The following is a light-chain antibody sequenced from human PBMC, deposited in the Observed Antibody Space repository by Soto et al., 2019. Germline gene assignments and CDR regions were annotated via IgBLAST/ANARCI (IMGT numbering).Light chain of an antibody. CDR2: KAS. Sequence: DLQMTQCPSTLSASVGDRVTITCRASQSISSWLAWYQQKPGKAPKLLIYKASSLESGGPSRFSGSGSGTEFTVMIRSLQPDDFANYFCQQYNSYSTFGQGTKLEIK. CDR1: QSISSW. CDR3: QQYNSYST. J-gene: IGKJ2*01. V-gene: IGKV1-5*03.